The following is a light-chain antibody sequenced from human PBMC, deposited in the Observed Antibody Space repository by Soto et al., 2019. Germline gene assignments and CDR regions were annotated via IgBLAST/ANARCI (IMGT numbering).Light chain of an antibody. CDR1: QSVNSRY. CDR3: QHYGNSPFT. V-gene: IGKV3-20*01. CDR2: GAS. J-gene: IGKJ3*01. Sequence: ENLLTQSPGTLSLSPGERATLSCRASQSVNSRYLAWYQQKPGQAPRLFIYGASNRATGIPDRLSGSGAGTDFTLTLSRLDPEGVAVYYCQHYGNSPFTFGPGTKVEIK.